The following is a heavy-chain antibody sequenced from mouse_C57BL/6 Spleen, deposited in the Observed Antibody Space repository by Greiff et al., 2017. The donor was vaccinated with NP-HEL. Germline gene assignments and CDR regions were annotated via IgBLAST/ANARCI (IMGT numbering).Heavy chain of an antibody. Sequence: EVKLQESGPGLVKPSQSLSLTCSVSGYSITSGYFWYWIRPSPGNKLEWMGYISYDGSNNYNPSLKNRISITRDTSKNQFFLKLNSVTTEDTATYYWARGARYYYGRAGPYFDVWGTGTTVTVSS. J-gene: IGHJ1*03. CDR1: GYSITSGYF. D-gene: IGHD1-1*01. CDR3: ARGARYYYGRAGPYFDV. V-gene: IGHV3-6*01. CDR2: ISYDGSN.